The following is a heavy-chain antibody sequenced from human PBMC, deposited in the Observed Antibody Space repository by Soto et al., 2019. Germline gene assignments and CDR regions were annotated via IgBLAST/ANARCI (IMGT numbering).Heavy chain of an antibody. CDR1: GYTFTNYA. Sequence: QVQLVQSGAEEKKPGASVKVSCKASGYTFTNYAIHWVRQAPGQGLEWMGWINAGNGDTKYSQNCQGRLSITRDTSAGKAHMELSNLRFEDTAGDYGARVRLAGPEIPYFGMDVWGQVTPVTASS. CDR3: ARVRLAGPEIPYFGMDV. CDR2: INAGNGDT. V-gene: IGHV1-3*05. J-gene: IGHJ6*02. D-gene: IGHD6-19*01.